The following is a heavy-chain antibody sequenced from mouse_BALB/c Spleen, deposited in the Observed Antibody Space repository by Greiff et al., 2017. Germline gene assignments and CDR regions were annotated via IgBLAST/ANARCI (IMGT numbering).Heavy chain of an antibody. CDR2: IWAGGST. CDR3: ARDPVGDAMDY. Sequence: VKVVESGPGLVAPSQSLSITCTVSGFSLTSYGEHWVRQPPGKGLEWLGVIWAGGSTNYNSALMSRLSISKDNSKSQVFLKMNSLQTDDTAMYYCARDPVGDAMDYWGQGTSVTVSS. V-gene: IGHV2-9*02. D-gene: IGHD1-1*01. CDR1: GFSLTSYG. J-gene: IGHJ4*01.